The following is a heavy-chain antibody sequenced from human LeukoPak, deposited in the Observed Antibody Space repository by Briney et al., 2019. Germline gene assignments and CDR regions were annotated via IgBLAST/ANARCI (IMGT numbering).Heavy chain of an antibody. CDR3: ARTSHYVDIAATIPYGIYYFDY. CDR1: GYTFTSYG. Sequence: ASLKVSCKASGYTFTSYGINWVRQAPGQGFEWIGWITAYNWDTNYAQKLQGRVTMTTDTSTSTAYLELRSLRSDDTAVYYCARTSHYVDIAATIPYGIYYFDYWGQGTLVTVSS. D-gene: IGHD5-12*01. V-gene: IGHV1-18*01. CDR2: ITAYNWDT. J-gene: IGHJ4*02.